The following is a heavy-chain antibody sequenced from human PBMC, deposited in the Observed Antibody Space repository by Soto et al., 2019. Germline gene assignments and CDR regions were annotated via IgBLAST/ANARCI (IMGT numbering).Heavy chain of an antibody. Sequence: GASVKVSCKASGYTFTGYYMHWVRQAPGQGLEWIGWINPSSGGTNYAQKFQGWVTMTRDTSISTAYMELSRLRSDDTAVYYCAASRPNYGDCWGQGTLVTVSS. D-gene: IGHD6-6*01. CDR3: AASRPNYGDC. CDR2: INPSSGGT. CDR1: GYTFTGYY. J-gene: IGHJ4*02. V-gene: IGHV1-2*04.